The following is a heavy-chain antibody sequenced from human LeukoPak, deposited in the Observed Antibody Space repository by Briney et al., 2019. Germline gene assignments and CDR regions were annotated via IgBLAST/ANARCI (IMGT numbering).Heavy chain of an antibody. Sequence: LGTLSLTRTVSVGSRSGYYWSSIRQPPGQGLEWIGYIYYSGSTNYNPSLKSRVTISVDSSKNQFSLKLSSVTAADTAVYYCARGSYSVDYWGQGTLVTVSS. CDR3: ARGSYSVDY. V-gene: IGHV4-59*01. CDR2: IYYSGST. CDR1: VGSRSGYY. D-gene: IGHD1-26*01. J-gene: IGHJ4*02.